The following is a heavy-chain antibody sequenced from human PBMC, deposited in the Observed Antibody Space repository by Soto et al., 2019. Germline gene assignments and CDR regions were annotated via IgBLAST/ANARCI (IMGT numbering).Heavy chain of an antibody. V-gene: IGHV3-72*01. D-gene: IGHD3-10*01. CDR3: TVWGSGNDFGAA. CDR1: GFTFSDHY. CDR2: SKNKADSYTT. Sequence: EVQLVESGGGLVQPGGSLRLSCAASGFTFSDHYMDWVRQAPGKGLEWVGRSKNKADSYTTEYAASVKARFTISRDGSKNALFLQMNRLKTEGTAGYDCTVWGSGNDFGAAWGQGILVTVSS. J-gene: IGHJ4*02.